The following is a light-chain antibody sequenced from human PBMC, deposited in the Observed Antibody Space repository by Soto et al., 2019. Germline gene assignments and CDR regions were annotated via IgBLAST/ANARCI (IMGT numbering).Light chain of an antibody. J-gene: IGLJ1*01. V-gene: IGLV1-40*01. CDR1: SSNIGAGYD. Sequence: QSVLTQPPSVSGAPGQRVTISCTGSSSNIGAGYDVHWYQQLPGTAPKLLIYGNINRPSGVPDRFSGSKSGTSASPAITGLQAEDEADYYCQSYDSSLSGYVFGTGTKVTVL. CDR2: GNI. CDR3: QSYDSSLSGYV.